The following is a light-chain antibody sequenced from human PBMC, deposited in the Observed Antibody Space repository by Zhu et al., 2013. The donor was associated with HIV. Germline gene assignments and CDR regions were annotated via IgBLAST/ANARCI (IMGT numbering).Light chain of an antibody. J-gene: IGKJ4*01. Sequence: EIVLTQSPGTLSLSPGERATLSCRASQSVSSSYLAWYQQKPGQAPRLLIYGASSRATGIPDRFSGSGSGTDFTLTISRLEPEDFAVYYCQQYGSSPRTFGGGPRWRSN. V-gene: IGKV3-20*01. CDR2: GAS. CDR3: QQYGSSPRT. CDR1: QSVSSSY.